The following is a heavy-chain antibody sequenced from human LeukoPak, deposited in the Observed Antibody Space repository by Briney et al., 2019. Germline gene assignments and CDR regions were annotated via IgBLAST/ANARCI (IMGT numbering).Heavy chain of an antibody. D-gene: IGHD2/OR15-2a*01. Sequence: PGGSLRLSCAASGFTFSSYSMNWVRQAPGKGLEWVSYISSSSSYIYYADSVKGRFTISRDNAKNSLYLQMNSLRAEDTAVYYCARDFLAARGAFDIWGQGTMVTVSS. CDR3: ARDFLAARGAFDI. V-gene: IGHV3-21*01. CDR2: ISSSSSYI. J-gene: IGHJ3*02. CDR1: GFTFSSYS.